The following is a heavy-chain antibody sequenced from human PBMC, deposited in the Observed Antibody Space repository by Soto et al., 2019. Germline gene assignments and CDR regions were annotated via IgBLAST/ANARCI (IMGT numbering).Heavy chain of an antibody. D-gene: IGHD7-27*01. CDR1: GFSVASTS. J-gene: IGHJ4*02. CDR2: IHTGGLK. Sequence: EVQVVQSGGGLVQPGGSLRLSCAASGFSVASTSMTWVRQAPGRGLRWVSMIHTGGLKHFADFVKGRFSLSRDTSTNTLYLEMNSRRPDDTAVYYCATWGSGSHYLDHWGQGSLVTVSS. CDR3: ATWGSGSHYLDH. V-gene: IGHV3-53*04.